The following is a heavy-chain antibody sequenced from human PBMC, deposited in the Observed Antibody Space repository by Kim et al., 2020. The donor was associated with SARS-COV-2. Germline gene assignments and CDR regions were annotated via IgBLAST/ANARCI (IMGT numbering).Heavy chain of an antibody. CDR3: AKDYYYDSSGYAQNYYYYGMDV. Sequence: GGSLRLSCAASGFTFSSYGMHWVRQAPGKGLEWVAVISYDGSNKYYADSVKGRFTISRDNSKNTLYLQMNSLRAEDTAVYYCAKDYYYDSSGYAQNYYYYGMDVWGQGTTVTVSS. D-gene: IGHD3-22*01. J-gene: IGHJ6*02. V-gene: IGHV3-30*18. CDR1: GFTFSSYG. CDR2: ISYDGSNK.